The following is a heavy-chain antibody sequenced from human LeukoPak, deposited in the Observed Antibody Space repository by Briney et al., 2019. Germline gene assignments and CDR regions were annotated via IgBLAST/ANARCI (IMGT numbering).Heavy chain of an antibody. Sequence: PGGSLRLSCAASGFTFDKAWMTWVRQAPGKGLEWVGRIKSKIHGGTIDYAAPVKGRFTISRDDSENTVYLQMSSLRTEDTAVYYCARIRGVHFDYWGQGTLVTVSS. CDR1: GFTFDKAW. CDR2: IKSKIHGGTI. D-gene: IGHD2/OR15-2a*01. CDR3: ARIRGVHFDY. J-gene: IGHJ4*02. V-gene: IGHV3-15*01.